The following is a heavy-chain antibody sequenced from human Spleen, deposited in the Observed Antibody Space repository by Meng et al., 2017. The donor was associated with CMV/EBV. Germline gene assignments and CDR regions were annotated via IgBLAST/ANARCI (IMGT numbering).Heavy chain of an antibody. CDR2: ISSSSGYI. CDR3: ARLLYGAYESIHYYGMDV. D-gene: IGHD5-12*01. Sequence: GESLKISCVVSGFTFTNYAMTWVRQAPGKGLERVSSISSSSGYIYYADSVKGRFTISRDNAKNSLYLQMNSLRAEDTAVYYCARLLYGAYESIHYYGMDVWGQGTTVTVSS. J-gene: IGHJ6*02. CDR1: GFTFTNYA. V-gene: IGHV3-21*01.